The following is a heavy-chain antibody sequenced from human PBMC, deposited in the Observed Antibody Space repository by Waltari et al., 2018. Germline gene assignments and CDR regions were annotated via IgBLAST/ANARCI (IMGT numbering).Heavy chain of an antibody. CDR3: ARGRSGTHDAFDI. CDR1: GYTFTSYA. CDR2: MNPNSGNT. Sequence: QVQLVQSGAEVKTPGSSVKVSCKASGYTFTSYAINRVRQATGQGLEWMGWMNPNSGNTGYAQKFQGRVTITRNTSISTAYMELSSLRSEDTAVYYCARGRSGTHDAFDIWGQGTMVTVSS. D-gene: IGHD6-25*01. J-gene: IGHJ3*02. V-gene: IGHV1-8*03.